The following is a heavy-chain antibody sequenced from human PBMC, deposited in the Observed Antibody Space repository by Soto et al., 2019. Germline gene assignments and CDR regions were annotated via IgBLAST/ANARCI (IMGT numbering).Heavy chain of an antibody. J-gene: IGHJ6*02. CDR2: INSDGSSS. CDR1: GFTFSSYW. V-gene: IGHV3-74*01. Sequence: PGGSLRLSCAASGFTFSSYWMHWVRQAPGKGLVWVSRINSDGSSSSYADSVKGRFTISRDNANNTLYLQMNSLRAEDTVLYYCARGHAAGTYYYGMDVWGQGTTVTVSS. CDR3: ARGHAAGTYYYGMDV. D-gene: IGHD6-13*01.